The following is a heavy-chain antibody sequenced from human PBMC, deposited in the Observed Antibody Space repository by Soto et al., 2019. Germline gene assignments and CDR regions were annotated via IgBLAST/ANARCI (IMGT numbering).Heavy chain of an antibody. D-gene: IGHD3-16*02. CDR1: GGPFSSFA. Sequence: ASVKVSCKASGGPFSSFAISWVRQAPGQGLEWMGGIIPIFGTANYAQKFQGRVTITADESASTAYMELSSLRSEEPSVYYCARNTVITFGGVIVNNYYYGMDVWGQGTTVTVSS. J-gene: IGHJ6*02. CDR3: ARNTVITFGGVIVNNYYYGMDV. V-gene: IGHV1-69*13. CDR2: IIPIFGTA.